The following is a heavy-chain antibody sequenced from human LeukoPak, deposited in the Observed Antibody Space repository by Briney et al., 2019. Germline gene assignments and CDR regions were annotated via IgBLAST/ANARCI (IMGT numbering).Heavy chain of an antibody. D-gene: IGHD5-12*01. V-gene: IGHV4-59*01. Sequence: PSETLSLTCTVSGGSISSYYWSWIRQPPGKGLEWIGYIYYSGSTNYNPSLKSRVTISVETSKNQFSLKLSSVTAADTAVYYCARSRPSGYSGYGPIDYWGQGTLVTVSS. CDR2: IYYSGST. J-gene: IGHJ4*02. CDR1: GGSISSYY. CDR3: ARSRPSGYSGYGPIDY.